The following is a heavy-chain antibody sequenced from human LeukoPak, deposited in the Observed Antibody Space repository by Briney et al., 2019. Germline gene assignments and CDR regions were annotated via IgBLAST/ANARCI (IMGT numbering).Heavy chain of an antibody. Sequence: GASVKVSCKASGYSFSDYGVSWVRQAPGQGLEWVGWASGYNADTNYAQRFQGRVTMTTDTSTSTAYMELRSLRSDDTAVYYCARDHCGGGSCYREDWFDPWGQGTLVTVSS. CDR1: GYSFSDYG. D-gene: IGHD2-15*01. CDR3: ARDHCGGGSCYREDWFDP. J-gene: IGHJ5*02. CDR2: ASGYNADT. V-gene: IGHV1-18*01.